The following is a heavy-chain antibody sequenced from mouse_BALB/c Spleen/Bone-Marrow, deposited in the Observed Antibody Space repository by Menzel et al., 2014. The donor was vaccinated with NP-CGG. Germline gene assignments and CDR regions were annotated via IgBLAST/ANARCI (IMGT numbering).Heavy chain of an antibody. CDR3: ARWGKLGRGYFDL. Sequence: VQLPQSGAELVRPGASVKLSCTASGLNIKDTYMHWVRQSPEQRLEWIGTIDPANGNTKYDPKFQGKATITADPSSNTAYLQLSSLTSEDTAVYYCARWGKLGRGYFDLWGASTTATVPS. D-gene: IGHD4-1*01. J-gene: IGHJ1*01. CDR1: GLNIKDTY. CDR2: IDPANGNT. V-gene: IGHV14-3*02.